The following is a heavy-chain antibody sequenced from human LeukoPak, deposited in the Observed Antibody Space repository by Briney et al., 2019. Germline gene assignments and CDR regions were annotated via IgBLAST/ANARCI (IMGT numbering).Heavy chain of an antibody. CDR1: GFTFSSYA. D-gene: IGHD5-18*01. J-gene: IGHJ4*02. CDR3: ALGGYSYGYLDY. V-gene: IGHV3-48*04. CDR2: ISSSGSTI. Sequence: GRSLRLSCAASGFTFSSYAMHWVRQAPGKGLEWVSYISSSGSTIYYADSVKGRFTISRDNAKNSLYLQMNSLRAEDTAVYYCALGGYSYGYLDYWGQGTLVTVSS.